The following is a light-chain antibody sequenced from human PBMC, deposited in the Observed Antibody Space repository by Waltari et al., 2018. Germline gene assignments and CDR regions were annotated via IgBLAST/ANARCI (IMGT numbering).Light chain of an antibody. CDR3: QQYNNWPTWT. CDR2: DAS. Sequence: EVVMTQSPATLSVSPGERSTLSCRASHSVKTNLAWYQQKPGQDPRLVIFDASTRATGIPARFSGSGSGTEFTLTISSLQPEDSAVYYCQQYNNWPTWTFGQGAKVEIK. J-gene: IGKJ1*01. V-gene: IGKV3-15*01. CDR1: HSVKTN.